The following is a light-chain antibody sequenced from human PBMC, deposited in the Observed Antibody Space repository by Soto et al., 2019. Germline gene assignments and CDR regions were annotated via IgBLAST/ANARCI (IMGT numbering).Light chain of an antibody. V-gene: IGKV3-11*01. CDR1: QSVSSY. J-gene: IGKJ1*01. Sequence: EIVLTQSPATLSLSPGERATLSCRASQSVSSYLAWYQQKPGQAPRLLIYDASNRATGIPARFSGSGSGTDFTLTISSLELEDFEVYYCQQRSNWLWTFGQGTKVDI. CDR2: DAS. CDR3: QQRSNWLWT.